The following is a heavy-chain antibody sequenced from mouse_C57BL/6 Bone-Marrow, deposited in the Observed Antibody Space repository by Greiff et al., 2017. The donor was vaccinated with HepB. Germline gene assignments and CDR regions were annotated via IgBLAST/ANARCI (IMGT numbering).Heavy chain of an antibody. J-gene: IGHJ2*01. CDR1: GFTFSSYG. CDR3: ARLLYYGSSSYYFDY. D-gene: IGHD1-1*01. Sequence: EVQLQESGGDLVKPGGSLKLSCAASGFTFSSYGMSWVRQTPDKRLEWVATISSGGSYTYYPDSVKGRFTISRDNAKNTLYLQMSSLKSEDTAMYYCARLLYYGSSSYYFDYWGQGTTLTVSS. CDR2: ISSGGSYT. V-gene: IGHV5-6*01.